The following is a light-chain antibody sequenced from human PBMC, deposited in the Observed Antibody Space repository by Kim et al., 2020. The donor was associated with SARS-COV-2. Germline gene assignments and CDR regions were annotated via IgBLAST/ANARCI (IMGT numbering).Light chain of an antibody. J-gene: IGKJ1*01. CDR3: QQYTSWPRT. CDR2: GAS. Sequence: EIVMTQSPATLSVSPGERATLSCRASQSVSSNLAWYQQKPGQAPRLLIYGASTRASGFPPRFSGSGSGTEFSLTITSLQSEDFAVYYCQQYTSWPRTFGQGTKVDIK. CDR1: QSVSSN. V-gene: IGKV3-15*01.